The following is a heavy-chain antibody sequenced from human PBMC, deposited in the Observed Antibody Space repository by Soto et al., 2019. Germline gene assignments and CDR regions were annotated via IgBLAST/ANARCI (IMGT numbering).Heavy chain of an antibody. V-gene: IGHV1-3*01. J-gene: IGHJ6*02. Sequence: QVQLVQSGAEVKKPGASVKVSCKASGYTFTNYAMHWVRQAPGQRLEWMGWINAGNGNTYYSQKFQGRVTITRDTSASTAYMELSSLRSEDTAVYYCARGGGGMYSSSWYYYGMDVWGQGTTGTFSS. D-gene: IGHD6-13*01. CDR2: INAGNGNT. CDR1: GYTFTNYA. CDR3: ARGGGGMYSSSWYYYGMDV.